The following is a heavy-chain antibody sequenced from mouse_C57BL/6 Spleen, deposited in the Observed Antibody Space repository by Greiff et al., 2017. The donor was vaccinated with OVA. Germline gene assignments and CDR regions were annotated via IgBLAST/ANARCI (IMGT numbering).Heavy chain of an antibody. J-gene: IGHJ1*03. Sequence: EVQLQQSGPELVKPGASVKISCKASGYTFTDYYMNWVKQSHGKSLEWIGDINPNNGGTSYNQKFKGKATLTVDKSSSTAYMELRSLTSEDSAVYDCARGRGLRQWYFDVWGTGTTVTVSS. D-gene: IGHD2-4*01. CDR2: INPNNGGT. V-gene: IGHV1-26*01. CDR3: ARGRGLRQWYFDV. CDR1: GYTFTDYY.